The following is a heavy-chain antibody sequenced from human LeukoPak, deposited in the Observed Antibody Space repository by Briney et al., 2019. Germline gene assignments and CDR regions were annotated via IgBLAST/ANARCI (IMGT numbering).Heavy chain of an antibody. CDR3: ASPTPGYSSSWYYFDY. CDR1: GGPISSSSYY. CDR2: IYYSGST. J-gene: IGHJ4*02. Sequence: PSETLSLTCTVSGGPISSSSYYWGWIRQPPGKGLEWIGSIYYSGSTYYNPSLKSRATISVDTSKNQFSLKLSSVTAADTAVYYCASPTPGYSSSWYYFDYWGQGTLVTVSS. D-gene: IGHD6-13*01. V-gene: IGHV4-39*01.